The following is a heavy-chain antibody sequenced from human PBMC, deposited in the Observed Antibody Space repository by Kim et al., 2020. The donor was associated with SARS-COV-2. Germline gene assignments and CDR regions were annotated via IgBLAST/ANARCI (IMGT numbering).Heavy chain of an antibody. V-gene: IGHV3-33*01. Sequence: GGSLRLSCAASGFTFSSYGMHWVRQAPGKGLEWVAVIWYDGSNKYYADSVKGRFTISRDNSKNTLYLQMNSLRAEDTAVYYCARDPSVLDGYNCLDYWGQGTLVTVSS. D-gene: IGHD1-1*01. J-gene: IGHJ4*02. CDR1: GFTFSSYG. CDR3: ARDPSVLDGYNCLDY. CDR2: IWYDGSNK.